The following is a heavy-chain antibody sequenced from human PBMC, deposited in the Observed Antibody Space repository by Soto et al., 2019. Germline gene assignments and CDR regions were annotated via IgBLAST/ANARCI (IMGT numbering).Heavy chain of an antibody. V-gene: IGHV3-43*01. Sequence: GGSLRLSCAASGFTFDDYTMHWVRQAPGKGLEWVSLISWVGGSTYYADSVKGRFTISRDNSKNSLYLQMNSLITEDTALYYCAKDITSSSWGDRSQGYYYYGMDVWGQGTTVTVSS. CDR2: ISWVGGST. CDR1: GFTFDDYT. CDR3: AKDITSSSWGDRSQGYYYYGMDV. J-gene: IGHJ6*02. D-gene: IGHD6-13*01.